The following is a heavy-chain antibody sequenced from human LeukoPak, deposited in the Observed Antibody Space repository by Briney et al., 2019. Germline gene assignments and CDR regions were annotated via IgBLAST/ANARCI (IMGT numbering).Heavy chain of an antibody. CDR3: ARHGAASRITMVRGVTPTYYYYGMDV. CDR2: IIPIFGTA. J-gene: IGHJ6*02. D-gene: IGHD3-10*01. Sequence: SVKASCKASGGTFSSYAISWVRQAPGQGLEWMGGIIPIFGTANYAQKFQGRVTITADESTSTAYMELSSLRSEDTAVYYCARHGAASRITMVRGVTPTYYYYGMDVWGQGTTVTVSS. CDR1: GGTFSSYA. V-gene: IGHV1-69*01.